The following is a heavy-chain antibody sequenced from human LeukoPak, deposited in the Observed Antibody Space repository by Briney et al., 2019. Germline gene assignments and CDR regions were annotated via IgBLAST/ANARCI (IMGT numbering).Heavy chain of an antibody. J-gene: IGHJ4*02. Sequence: SETLSLTCTVSGGSINGYYWSWIRQPAGKGLEWIGRIYTSGSTNYNPSLKSRVTMSVDTSKNHFSLKLSSVTAADTAVYYCARDWYSSSWYYFDYWGQGTLVTVSS. V-gene: IGHV4-4*07. CDR1: GGSINGYY. CDR2: IYTSGST. D-gene: IGHD6-13*01. CDR3: ARDWYSSSWYYFDY.